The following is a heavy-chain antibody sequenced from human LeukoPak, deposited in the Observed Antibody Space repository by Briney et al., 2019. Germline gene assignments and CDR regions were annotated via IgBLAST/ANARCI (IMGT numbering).Heavy chain of an antibody. CDR2: IYYSGST. D-gene: IGHD6-6*01. Sequence: PSQTLSLTCTVSGGSISSGGYCWRWIRQHPGKGLEWIGYIYYSGSTYYNPSLKSRVTISVDTSKNQFSLKLSSVTAADTAVYYCAREHSSSPHFDYWGQGTLVTVSS. V-gene: IGHV4-31*03. J-gene: IGHJ4*02. CDR3: AREHSSSPHFDY. CDR1: GGSISSGGYC.